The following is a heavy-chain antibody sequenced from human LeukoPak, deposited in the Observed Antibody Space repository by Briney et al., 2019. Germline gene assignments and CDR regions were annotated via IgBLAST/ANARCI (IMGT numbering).Heavy chain of an antibody. CDR2: IKSKTDGGTT. V-gene: IGHV3-15*01. J-gene: IGHJ4*02. CDR1: GFTFSSAW. Sequence: GGSLRLSCGASGFTFSSAWMAWVRQAPGRGLEWVGRIKSKTDGGTTEYAAPVKGRFTISRDDSQNTLYLQMNSLKTEDTAIYFCTTDKASGDFLYWGQGTLVTVSS. D-gene: IGHD4-17*01. CDR3: TTDKASGDFLY.